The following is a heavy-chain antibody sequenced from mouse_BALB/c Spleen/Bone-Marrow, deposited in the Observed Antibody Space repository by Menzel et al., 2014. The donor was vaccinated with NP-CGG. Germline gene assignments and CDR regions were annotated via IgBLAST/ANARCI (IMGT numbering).Heavy chain of an antibody. J-gene: IGHJ2*01. CDR2: IDPANGNT. CDR1: GFNIKDTY. V-gene: IGHV14-3*02. Sequence: EVQLQQSGAKFVKSGASVKLSCTASGFNIKDTYMDWVKQRPEQGLEWIGRIDPANGNTKYDPKFQGKATITADTSSNTAYLQLSSLTSEDTAVYYCGRGFTDFDHWGQGTTLTVSS. CDR3: GRGFTDFDH.